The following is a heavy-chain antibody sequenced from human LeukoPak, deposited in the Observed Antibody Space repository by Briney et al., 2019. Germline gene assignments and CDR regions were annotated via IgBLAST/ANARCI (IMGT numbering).Heavy chain of an antibody. CDR1: GGSISTGNYW. CDR2: IFHTGKT. D-gene: IGHD3-16*01. J-gene: IGHJ4*02. CDR3: ARQMGVGVWALDY. V-gene: IGHV4-39*01. Sequence: SETLSLTCDVSGGSISTGNYWWGWLRQSPGKGLEWIGIIFHTGKTHDNPSLRGRVSVSVDTSKNQFSLRLSAVTAADTAVYYCARQMGVGVWALDYWGQGALVTVSS.